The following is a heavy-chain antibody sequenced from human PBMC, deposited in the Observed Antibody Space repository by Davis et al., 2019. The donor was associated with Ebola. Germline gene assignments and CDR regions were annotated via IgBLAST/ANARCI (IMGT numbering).Heavy chain of an antibody. CDR2: IYYSGST. CDR3: ARRYDFLSGYPNWFDP. J-gene: IGHJ5*02. CDR1: GGSISSGDYY. V-gene: IGHV4-30-4*01. Sequence: SETLSLTCTVSGGSISSGDYYWSWIRQPPGKGLEWIGYIYYSGSTYYNPSLKSRVTISVDTSKNQFSLKLSSVTAADTAVYYCARRYDFLSGYPNWFDPWGQGTLVTVSS. D-gene: IGHD3-3*01.